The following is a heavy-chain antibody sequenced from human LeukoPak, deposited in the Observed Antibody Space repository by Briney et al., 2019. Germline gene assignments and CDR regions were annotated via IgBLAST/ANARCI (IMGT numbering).Heavy chain of an antibody. CDR2: IKQDGSEK. CDR3: AKGKTIFGVVMDAFDI. J-gene: IGHJ3*02. CDR1: GFTFSSYA. D-gene: IGHD3-3*01. V-gene: IGHV3-7*03. Sequence: PGGSLRLSCAASGFTFSSYAMHWVRQAPGKGLEWVANIKQDGSEKYYVDFVKGRFTFSRDNAKNSLYLQMNSLRAEDVALYYCAKGKTIFGVVMDAFDIWGQGTMVTVSS.